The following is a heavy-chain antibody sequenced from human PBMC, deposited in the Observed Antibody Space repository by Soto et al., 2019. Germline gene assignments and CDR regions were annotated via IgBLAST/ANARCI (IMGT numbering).Heavy chain of an antibody. J-gene: IGHJ6*03. CDR3: ARDNPTFGGVIVEYYYYYYMDV. CDR2: IKQDGSEK. CDR1: GFTFSSYW. V-gene: IGHV3-7*01. Sequence: GGSLRLSCAASGFTFSSYWMSWVRQAPGKGLEWVANIKQDGSEKYYVDSVKGRFTISRDNAKNSLYLQMNSLRAEDTAVYYCARDNPTFGGVIVEYYYYYYMDVWGKGTTVTVSS. D-gene: IGHD3-16*02.